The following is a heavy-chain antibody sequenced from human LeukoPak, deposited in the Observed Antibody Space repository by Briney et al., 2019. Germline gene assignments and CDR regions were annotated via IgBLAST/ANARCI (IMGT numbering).Heavy chain of an antibody. Sequence: PGASVKVSCKASGYTFTSNYIHWVRQAPGQGLEWMGMIYPRDGSTSYAQKFQGRVTVTRDTSTSTVHMELSGLRSEDTAVYYCARDQDGFDYWGQGTLVTVSS. CDR1: GYTFTSNY. J-gene: IGHJ4*02. CDR3: ARDQDGFDY. CDR2: IYPRDGST. V-gene: IGHV1-46*01.